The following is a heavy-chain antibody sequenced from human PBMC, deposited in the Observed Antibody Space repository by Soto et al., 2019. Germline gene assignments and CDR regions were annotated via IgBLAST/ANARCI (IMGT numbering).Heavy chain of an antibody. CDR2: ISYDGSNK. CDR1: GFTFSSYG. J-gene: IGHJ6*02. D-gene: IGHD7-27*01. V-gene: IGHV3-30*18. CDR3: AKGDWGLHYYYYGMDV. Sequence: QVQLVESGGGVVQPGRSLRLSCAASGFTFSSYGMHWVRQAPGKGLEWVAVISYDGSNKYYADSVKGRFTISRDNSKNTLYLQMNSLRAEDTAVYYCAKGDWGLHYYYYGMDVWGQGTTVTVSS.